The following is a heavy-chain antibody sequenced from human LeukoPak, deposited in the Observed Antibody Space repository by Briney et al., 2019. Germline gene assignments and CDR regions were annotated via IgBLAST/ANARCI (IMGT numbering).Heavy chain of an antibody. CDR1: GGSFSGYY. D-gene: IGHD5-18*01. Sequence: PSETLSLTCAVYGGSFSGYYWSWIRQPPGKGLEWIWEINHSGSTNYNPSLKSRVTISVDTSKNQFSLKLSSVTAADTAVYYCARGNRGYSYGGPYDYWGQGTLVTVSS. CDR3: ARGNRGYSYGGPYDY. CDR2: INHSGST. J-gene: IGHJ4*02. V-gene: IGHV4-34*01.